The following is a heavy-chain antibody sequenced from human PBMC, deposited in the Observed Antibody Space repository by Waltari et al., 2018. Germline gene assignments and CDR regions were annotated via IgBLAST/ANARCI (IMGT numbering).Heavy chain of an antibody. Sequence: QVQLVESGGGVVQPGESLRLSCAVSGLTFSDYGVHWVRQAPGKGLEWVAVISVDGSDDSYADSVRGRFTISRDNSKNTLFLQMSSLTEDDTAVYYCAKDANPNYDFWSGYPVYYFGMDVWGQGTTVTVSS. V-gene: IGHV3-30*18. CDR3: AKDANPNYDFWSGYPVYYFGMDV. CDR1: GLTFSDYG. J-gene: IGHJ6*02. CDR2: ISVDGSDD. D-gene: IGHD3-3*01.